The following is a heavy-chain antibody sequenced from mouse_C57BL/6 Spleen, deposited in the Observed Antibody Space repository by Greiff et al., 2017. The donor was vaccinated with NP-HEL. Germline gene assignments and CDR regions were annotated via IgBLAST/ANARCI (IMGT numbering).Heavy chain of an antibody. CDR2: IDPSDSYT. CDR1: GYTFTSYW. V-gene: IGHV1-50*01. CDR3: ARRRVTAQASYAMDY. Sequence: QVQLQQPGAELVKPGASVKLSCKASGYTFTSYWMQWVKQRPGQGLEWIGEIDPSDSYTNYNQKFKGKATLTVDTSSSTAYMQLSSLTSEDSAVYYCARRRVTAQASYAMDYWGQGTSVTVSS. J-gene: IGHJ4*01. D-gene: IGHD3-2*02.